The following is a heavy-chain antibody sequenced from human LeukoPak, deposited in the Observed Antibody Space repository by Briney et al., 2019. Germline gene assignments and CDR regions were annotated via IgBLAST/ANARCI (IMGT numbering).Heavy chain of an antibody. CDR2: ISGSGGST. J-gene: IGHJ4*02. CDR3: AKGDGDYDTFDY. CDR1: GFTFSSYA. D-gene: IGHD4-17*01. V-gene: IGHV3-23*01. Sequence: GGSLRLSCAAFGFTFSSYAMSWVRQAPGKGLEWVSAISGSGGSTYYADSVKGRFTISRDNSKNTLYLQMNSLRAEDTAVYYCAKGDGDYDTFDYWGQGTLVTVSS.